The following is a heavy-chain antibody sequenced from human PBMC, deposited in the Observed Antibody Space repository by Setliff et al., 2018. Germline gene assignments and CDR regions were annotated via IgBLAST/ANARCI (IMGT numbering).Heavy chain of an antibody. Sequence: GGSLRLSCTASGLSYINDWVSWVRQAPGKGLEWLASINPHGSEKYYADSVKGRFTISRDNAKNSLSLQMNNLRTEDTAVYYCFGAGTCSYWGQGTLVTVAS. CDR3: FGAGTCSY. CDR1: GLSYINDW. J-gene: IGHJ4*02. V-gene: IGHV3-7*01. CDR2: INPHGSEK. D-gene: IGHD3-10*01.